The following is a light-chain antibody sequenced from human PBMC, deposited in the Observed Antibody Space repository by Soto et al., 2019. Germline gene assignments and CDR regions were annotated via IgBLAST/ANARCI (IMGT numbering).Light chain of an antibody. CDR2: LGS. CDR3: MQTLHTPRT. V-gene: IGKV2-28*01. CDR1: QSLLHSSGYIY. J-gene: IGKJ1*01. Sequence: DIVMTQSPVSLPVTPGEPASISCRSSQSLLHSSGYIYLDWYLQKPGQSPQLLIYLGSNRASGVPDRFSGSGSGQDFTLKISRVEAEDVGIYYCMQTLHTPRTFGQGTKVEIK.